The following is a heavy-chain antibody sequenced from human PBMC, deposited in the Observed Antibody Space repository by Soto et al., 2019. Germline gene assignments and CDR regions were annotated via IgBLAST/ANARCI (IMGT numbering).Heavy chain of an antibody. CDR2: IYWDDDK. CDR3: SYISSWYRGVYYFDY. V-gene: IGHV2-5*02. J-gene: IGHJ4*02. CDR1: GFSLSTSGVG. D-gene: IGHD6-13*01. Sequence: SGPTLVNPTQTLTLTCTFSGFSLSTSGVGVGWIRQPPGKALEWLALIYWDDDKRYSPSLKSRLTITKDTSKNQVVLTMTNMDPVDTATYYCSYISSWYRGVYYFDYWGQGTLVTVSS.